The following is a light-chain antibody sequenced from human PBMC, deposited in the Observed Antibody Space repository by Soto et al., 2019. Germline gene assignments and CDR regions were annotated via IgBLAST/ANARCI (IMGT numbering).Light chain of an antibody. V-gene: IGKV3-20*01. CDR2: GVS. J-gene: IGKJ4*01. Sequence: EVVLTQSPGTLSLSPGESATLSCRASQSVSSNYLAWYQQKPGQAPRLLIYGVSTRATGIPDRFSGSGSGTDFSLTISRLEPEDFALYYCLQYFTSPLTFGGGTKVEIK. CDR1: QSVSSNY. CDR3: LQYFTSPLT.